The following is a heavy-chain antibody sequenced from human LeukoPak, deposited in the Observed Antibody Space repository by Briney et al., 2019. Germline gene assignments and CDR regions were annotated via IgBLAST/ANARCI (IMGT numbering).Heavy chain of an antibody. CDR3: ARGMRVVPAAMDNWFDP. J-gene: IGHJ5*02. D-gene: IGHD2-2*01. CDR2: IGTAGDT. CDR1: GFTFSSYG. Sequence: GGSLRLFCAASGFTFSSYGMLWVRQATGKGLEWVSAIGTAGDTYYPGSVKGRFTISRENAKNSLYLQMNSLRAGDTAVYYCARGMRVVPAAMDNWFDPWGQGTLVTVSS. V-gene: IGHV3-13*01.